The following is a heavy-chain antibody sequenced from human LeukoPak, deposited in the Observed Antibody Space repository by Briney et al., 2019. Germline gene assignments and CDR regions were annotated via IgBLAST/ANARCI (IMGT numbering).Heavy chain of an antibody. CDR1: GGSISGYH. CDR3: AGEVAGGFRFDY. Sequence: SETLSLTCTVFGGSISGYHWSWIRQPPGKGLEWIGYIFDSGSTSHNPSLRSRVTILVDASKNQFSLKLSSVTAADTAVYYCAGEVAGGFRFDYWGQGTLVTVSS. CDR2: IFDSGST. V-gene: IGHV4-59*08. J-gene: IGHJ4*02. D-gene: IGHD6-19*01.